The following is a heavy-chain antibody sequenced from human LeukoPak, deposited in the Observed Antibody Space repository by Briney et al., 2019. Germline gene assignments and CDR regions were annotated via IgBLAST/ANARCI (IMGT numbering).Heavy chain of an antibody. CDR3: ARGQTTYCGGDCYSYYLDY. Sequence: SQTLSLTCTVSGGSISSGDYYWSWIRQPPGKGLEWIGYIYYSGSTYYNPSLKSRVTISVDTSKNQFSLKLSSVTAADTAVYYCARGQTTYCGGDCYSYYLDYWGQGTLVTVSS. CDR1: GGSISSGDYY. D-gene: IGHD2-21*02. V-gene: IGHV4-30-4*01. J-gene: IGHJ4*02. CDR2: IYYSGST.